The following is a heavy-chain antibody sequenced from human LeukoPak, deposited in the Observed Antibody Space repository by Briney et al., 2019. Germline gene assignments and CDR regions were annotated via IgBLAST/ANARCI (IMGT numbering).Heavy chain of an antibody. CDR2: INAGNGNT. V-gene: IGHV1-3*01. Sequence: GASVKVSCKASGGTFSSYAISWVRQAPGQRLEWMGWINAGNGNTKYSQKFQGRVTITRDTSASTAYMELSSLRSEDTAVYYCARVFLDFWSGSGSYGMDVWGQGTTVTVSS. CDR1: GGTFSSYA. D-gene: IGHD3-3*01. J-gene: IGHJ6*02. CDR3: ARVFLDFWSGSGSYGMDV.